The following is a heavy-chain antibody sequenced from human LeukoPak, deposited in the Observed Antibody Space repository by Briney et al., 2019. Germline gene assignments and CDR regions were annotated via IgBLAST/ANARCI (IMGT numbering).Heavy chain of an antibody. CDR1: GFTFSSYS. J-gene: IGHJ4*02. CDR2: ISSSSSYI. CDR3: ARDGANIYSSSWYYFDY. V-gene: IGHV3-21*01. D-gene: IGHD6-13*01. Sequence: PGGSLRLSCAASGFTFSSYSMNWVRQAPGKGLEWVSSISSSSSYIYYADSVKGRFTISRDNAKNSLYLQMNSLRAEDTAVYYCARDGANIYSSSWYYFDYWGQGTLVTVSS.